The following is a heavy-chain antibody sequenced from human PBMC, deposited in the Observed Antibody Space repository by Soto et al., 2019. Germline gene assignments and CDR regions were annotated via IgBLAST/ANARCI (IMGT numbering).Heavy chain of an antibody. CDR1: GGYISSGGYY. D-gene: IGHD6-13*01. Sequence: PSETLSLTCTVSGGYISSGGYYWSWIRQHPGKGLEWIGYIYYSGSTYYNPSLKSRVTISVDTSKNQFSLKLSSVTAADTAVYYCARETAAAGSVDWGQGTLVTVSS. CDR3: ARETAAAGSVD. J-gene: IGHJ4*02. V-gene: IGHV4-31*03. CDR2: IYYSGST.